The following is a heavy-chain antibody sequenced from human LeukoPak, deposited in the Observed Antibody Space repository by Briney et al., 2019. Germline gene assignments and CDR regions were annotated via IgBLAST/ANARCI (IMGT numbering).Heavy chain of an antibody. CDR3: ARGQQYYDFWSGHNWFDP. Sequence: PSETLSLTCAVYGGSFSGYYWSWTRQPPGKGLEWIGEINHSGSTNYNPSLKSRVTISVDTSKNQFSLKLSSVTAADTAVYYCARGQQYYDFWSGHNWFDPWGRGTLVTVSS. D-gene: IGHD3-3*01. CDR1: GGSFSGYY. J-gene: IGHJ5*02. V-gene: IGHV4-34*01. CDR2: INHSGST.